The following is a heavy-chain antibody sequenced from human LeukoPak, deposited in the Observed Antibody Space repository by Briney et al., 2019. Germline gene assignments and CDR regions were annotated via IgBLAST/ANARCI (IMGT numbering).Heavy chain of an antibody. J-gene: IGHJ4*02. CDR3: ARAISGPYYDFWSGSEYFDY. CDR2: IYYSGST. D-gene: IGHD3-3*01. V-gene: IGHV4-59*01. Sequence: SETLSLTCTVSGGSISSYYWSWIRQPPGKGLEWIGYIYYSGSTNYNPSLKSRVTISVETSKNQFSLKLSSVTAADTAVYYCARAISGPYYDFWSGSEYFDYWGQGTLVTVSS. CDR1: GGSISSYY.